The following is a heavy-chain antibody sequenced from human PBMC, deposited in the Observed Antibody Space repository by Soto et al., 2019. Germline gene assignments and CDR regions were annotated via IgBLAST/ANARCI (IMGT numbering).Heavy chain of an antibody. CDR1: GDSISTSEYY. J-gene: IGHJ4*02. CDR3: AIRDYWPWEGSFYFDY. V-gene: IGHV4-39*01. D-gene: IGHD3-10*01. Sequence: SETLSLTCTVSGDSISTSEYYWGWIRQPPGKGLEWIGTINYSGGTFYNPSLKSRVTISVDASRNQFSLRLTSVTATDTAVYYCAIRDYWPWEGSFYFDYWGQGTLVTVSS. CDR2: INYSGGT.